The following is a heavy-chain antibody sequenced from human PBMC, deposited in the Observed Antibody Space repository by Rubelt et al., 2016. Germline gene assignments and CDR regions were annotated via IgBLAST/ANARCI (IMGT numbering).Heavy chain of an antibody. J-gene: IGHJ4*02. Sequence: QVQLVQSGAEVKKPGASVKVSCQASGYTFTSYYMHWVRQAPGQGLEYMGIINPTDGGTSYAQKVQGSVTMTRDTSTSTVYMELSSLRSEDTAVYYCAREQETTVTIEGVLGYWGQGTLVTVSS. CDR1: GYTFTSYY. V-gene: IGHV1-46*01. D-gene: IGHD4-17*01. CDR3: AREQETTVTIEGVLGY. CDR2: INPTDGGT.